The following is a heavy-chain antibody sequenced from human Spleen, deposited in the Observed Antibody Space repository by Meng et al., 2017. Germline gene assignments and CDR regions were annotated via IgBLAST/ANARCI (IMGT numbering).Heavy chain of an antibody. CDR1: RFTFSSYA. D-gene: IGHD3-22*01. CDR2: TSGSGGST. J-gene: IGHJ3*02. V-gene: IGHV3-23*01. CDR3: AKEANYYDSTGGGYDAFDI. Sequence: GGSLRLSCAASRFTFSSYAMSWVRQVPGKGLEWVSTTSGSGGSTYADSVKGRFTSSRDSSKNTLYLQMNSLRAEDTAVYYCAKEANYYDSTGGGYDAFDIWGQGTMVTVSS.